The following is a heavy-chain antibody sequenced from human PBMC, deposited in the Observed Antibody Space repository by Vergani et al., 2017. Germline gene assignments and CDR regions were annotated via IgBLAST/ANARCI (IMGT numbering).Heavy chain of an antibody. D-gene: IGHD3-22*01. CDR1: GGSFSGYY. V-gene: IGHV4-34*02. CDR2: INQGGRT. J-gene: IGHJ4*02. CDR3: ARMGGYDEGDAFRIGYFDS. Sequence: QVQLQQWGAGLLKPSETLSLTCAVYGGSFSGYYWSWIRQPPGKGLEWIGEINQGGRTNYNPSLKSRVTISVDTSKNQFSLKLSSVTAADTAMYYCARMGGYDEGDAFRIGYFDSWGPGILVTVSS.